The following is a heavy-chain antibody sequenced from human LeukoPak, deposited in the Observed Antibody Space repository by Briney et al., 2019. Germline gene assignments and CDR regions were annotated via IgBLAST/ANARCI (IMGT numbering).Heavy chain of an antibody. CDR1: GFTFSSFW. D-gene: IGHD3-10*01. V-gene: IGHV3-74*01. CDR3: ARGDGLWFGELFTS. Sequence: GGSLRLSCAASGFTFSSFWMHWVRQALGKGLVWVSRINTDGSSTDYADSVKGRFTISRDNSKNTLYLQMNSLRAEDTAVYYCARGDGLWFGELFTSWGQGTPVTVSS. CDR2: INTDGSST. J-gene: IGHJ5*02.